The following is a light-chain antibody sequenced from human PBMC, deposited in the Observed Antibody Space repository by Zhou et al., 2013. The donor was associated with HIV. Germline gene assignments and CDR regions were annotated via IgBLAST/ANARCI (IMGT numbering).Light chain of an antibody. J-gene: IGKJ5*01. V-gene: IGKV3D-20*02. Sequence: ETVLTQSPGTLSLSLGERATLSCRASQSVSNNFLAWYQQKPGQAPRLLIYGASSRVTGIPDRFSGSGSGTDFTLTISRLEPEDFAVYYCQQRSNWPPAFGQGTRLEIK. CDR3: QQRSNWPPA. CDR2: GAS. CDR1: QSVSNNF.